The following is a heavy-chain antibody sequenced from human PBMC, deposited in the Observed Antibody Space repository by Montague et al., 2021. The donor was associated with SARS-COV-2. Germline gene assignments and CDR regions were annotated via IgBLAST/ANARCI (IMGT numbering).Heavy chain of an antibody. CDR1: GGSFSGYY. D-gene: IGHD2-2*01. J-gene: IGHJ5*02. CDR3: ARGGRGSRYHLLSGTWFDP. CDR2: INHSGTT. Sequence: SETLSLTCALYGGSFSGYYCSWIRQSPGKGLEWIGEINHSGTTNXNPSLRSRVIISADTSKNQFSLKTSSVTAADTAVYCCARGGRGSRYHLLSGTWFDPWGQGTLVTVSS. V-gene: IGHV4-34*01.